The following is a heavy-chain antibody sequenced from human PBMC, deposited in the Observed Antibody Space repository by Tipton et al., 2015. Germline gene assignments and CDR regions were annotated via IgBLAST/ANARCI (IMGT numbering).Heavy chain of an antibody. CDR2: TYYRSRWYN. V-gene: IGHV6-1*01. Sequence: GLVKPSQTLSLTCAISGDSVSSNSDAWNWIRQSPSRGLEWLGRTYYRSRWYNDYAVSVKSRITITPDTSKNQFSLQLNSVTAEDTATYYCARYDSSGWNEYFQHWGQGTLVTVSS. D-gene: IGHD6-19*01. CDR1: GDSVSSNSDA. CDR3: ARYDSSGWNEYFQH. J-gene: IGHJ1*01.